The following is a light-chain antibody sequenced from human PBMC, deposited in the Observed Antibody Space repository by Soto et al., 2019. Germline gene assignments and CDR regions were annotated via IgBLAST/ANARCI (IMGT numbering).Light chain of an antibody. V-gene: IGKV3-15*01. Sequence: DIVLTQSPGTLSLSPGERATLSCRASQSVSIKLAWYQQRPGRAPRLLIYDTSTRATGIPARFSGSGSGTEFTLTVSSLQSEDFAVYFCQQYNDWRLISFGQGTRLEIK. CDR2: DTS. CDR3: QQYNDWRLIS. CDR1: QSVSIK. J-gene: IGKJ5*01.